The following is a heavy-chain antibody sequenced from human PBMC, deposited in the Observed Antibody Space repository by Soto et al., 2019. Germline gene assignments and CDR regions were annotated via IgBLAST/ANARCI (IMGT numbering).Heavy chain of an antibody. CDR1: GYTFTSYA. J-gene: IGHJ6*03. D-gene: IGHD3-10*01. CDR3: ARLYGSGSYLGDYYMDV. V-gene: IGHV1-3*01. Sequence: QVQLVQSGAEVKKPGASVKVSCKASGYTFTSYAMHWVRQAPRQRLEWMGWINAGNGNTKYSQKFQGRVTITRDTSASTAYVELSSLRSEDTAVYYCARLYGSGSYLGDYYMDVWGKGTTVTVSS. CDR2: INAGNGNT.